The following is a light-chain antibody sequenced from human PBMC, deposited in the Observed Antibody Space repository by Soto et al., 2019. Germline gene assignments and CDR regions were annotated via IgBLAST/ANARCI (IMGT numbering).Light chain of an antibody. V-gene: IGLV2-8*01. CDR3: SSYAGSNTLV. CDR1: SSDVDIYNY. J-gene: IGLJ1*01. CDR2: EVT. Sequence: QSVLTQPPSASGSPGQSVTISRTGTSSDVDIYNYVSWYQQHPGKAPKLIIYEVTKRPSGVPDRFSGSKSGNTASLTVSGLQTEDEAEYYCSSYAGSNTLVFGTGTKVTVL.